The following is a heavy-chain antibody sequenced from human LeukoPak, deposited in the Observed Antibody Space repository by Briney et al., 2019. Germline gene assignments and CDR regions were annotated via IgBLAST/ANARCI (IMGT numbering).Heavy chain of an antibody. Sequence: SETLSLTCTVSGGSISSNFWSWIRQPPGKGLEYIGYIYNSGTTNYNPSLKSRVTISVDTSKNQFSLRLSSVTAADTAVYYCARVFDTRLAPRPMRDYYYYHYMDVWGKGTTVTISS. V-gene: IGHV4-4*08. J-gene: IGHJ6*03. D-gene: IGHD2-2*02. CDR3: ARVFDTRLAPRPMRDYYYYHYMDV. CDR2: IYNSGTT. CDR1: GGSISSNF.